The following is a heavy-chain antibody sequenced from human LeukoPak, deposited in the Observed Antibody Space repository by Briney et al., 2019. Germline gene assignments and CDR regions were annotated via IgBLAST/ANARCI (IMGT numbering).Heavy chain of an antibody. CDR2: IYNSGST. CDR1: GDSFNSYY. J-gene: IGHJ4*02. Sequence: PSETLSLTCTVSGDSFNSYYWSWIRQPAGKGLEWIGLIYNSGSTNYKPSLKRRITMSVHAFKNQFPLELSAVTAADTGEYYCSSDFDTWGQGTLVTVSS. CDR3: SSDFDT. V-gene: IGHV4-4*07.